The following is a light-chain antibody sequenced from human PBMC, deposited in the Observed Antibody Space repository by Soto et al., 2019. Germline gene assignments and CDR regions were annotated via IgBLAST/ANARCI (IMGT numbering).Light chain of an antibody. CDR3: SSYTSSSWV. CDR2: DVS. V-gene: IGLV2-14*01. CDR1: SSDVGGYNY. J-gene: IGLJ3*02. Sequence: QSALTQPASVSGSPGQSITISCTGTSSDVGGYNYVSWYQQHPGKAPKLMIYDVSNRPSGVSNRFSGSKSGNTASQTISGLQAEDEADYYCSSYTSSSWVFGGGTKLTVL.